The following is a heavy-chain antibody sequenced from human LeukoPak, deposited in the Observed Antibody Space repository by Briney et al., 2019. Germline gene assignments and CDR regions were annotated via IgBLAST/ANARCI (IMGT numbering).Heavy chain of an antibody. CDR3: TTDWYYYDSSGYYPIF. V-gene: IGHV3-15*01. CDR2: IKSKADGGTA. D-gene: IGHD3-22*01. J-gene: IGHJ4*02. CDR1: GFPFSDVW. Sequence: GGSLRLSCTASGFPFSDVWMSWVRQAPGKGLEWVGRIKSKADGGTADYAAPLKGRFTFSRDDSKNTLFLQMNNLKTEDTAVYYCTTDWYYYDSSGYYPIFWGQGTLATVSS.